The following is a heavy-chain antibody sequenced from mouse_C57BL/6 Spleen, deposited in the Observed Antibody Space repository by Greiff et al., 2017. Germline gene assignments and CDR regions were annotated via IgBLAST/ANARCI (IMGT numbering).Heavy chain of an antibody. CDR1: GYSITSGYY. Sequence: EVHLVESGPGLVKPSQSLSLTCSVTGYSITSGYYWNWIRQFPGNKLEWMGYISYDGSNNYNPSLKNRISITRDTSKNQFFLKLNSVTTEDTATYYCARGYYGSSFPYYFDYWGQGTTLTVSS. CDR3: ARGYYGSSFPYYFDY. V-gene: IGHV3-6*01. D-gene: IGHD1-1*01. CDR2: ISYDGSN. J-gene: IGHJ2*01.